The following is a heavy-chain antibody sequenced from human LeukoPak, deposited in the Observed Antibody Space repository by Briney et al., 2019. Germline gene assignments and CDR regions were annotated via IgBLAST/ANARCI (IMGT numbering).Heavy chain of an antibody. CDR2: MNPNSGNT. D-gene: IGHD5-18*01. CDR3: ARAPLAKVVDWFDP. J-gene: IGHJ5*02. CDR1: GYTFTSYD. Sequence: ASVKVSCKASGYTFTSYDINWVRQATGQGLEWMGWMNPNSGNTGYAQKFQGRVTMTRNTSISTAYVELSSLRSEDTAVYYCARAPLAKVVDWFDPWGQGTLVTVSS. V-gene: IGHV1-8*01.